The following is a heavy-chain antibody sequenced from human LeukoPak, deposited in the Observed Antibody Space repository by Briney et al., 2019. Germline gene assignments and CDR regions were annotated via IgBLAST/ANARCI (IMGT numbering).Heavy chain of an antibody. V-gene: IGHV3-53*01. Sequence: PGGSLRLSCAASGFTFSSYWMSWVRQAPGKGLEWVSLIYSGGTTYYADSVKGRFTISRDNSKNTVHLQMNNLRAEDTAMYFCARRLYIVRGAFDIWGQGTMVTVSS. CDR3: ARRLYIVRGAFDI. D-gene: IGHD2/OR15-2a*01. CDR2: IYSGGTT. J-gene: IGHJ3*02. CDR1: GFTFSSYW.